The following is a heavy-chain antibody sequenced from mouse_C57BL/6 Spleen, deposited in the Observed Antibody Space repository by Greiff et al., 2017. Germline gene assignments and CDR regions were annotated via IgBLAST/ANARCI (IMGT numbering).Heavy chain of an antibody. CDR1: GFTFSSYA. D-gene: IGHD1-1*01. CDR2: ISDGGSYT. J-gene: IGHJ1*03. Sequence: EVKVVESGGGLVKPGGSLKLSCAASGFTFSSYAMSWVRQTPEKRLEWVATISDGGSYTYYPDNVKGRFTISRDNAKNNLYLQMSHLKSEDTAMYYCARAPLRGWYFDVWGTGTTVTVSS. V-gene: IGHV5-4*03. CDR3: ARAPLRGWYFDV.